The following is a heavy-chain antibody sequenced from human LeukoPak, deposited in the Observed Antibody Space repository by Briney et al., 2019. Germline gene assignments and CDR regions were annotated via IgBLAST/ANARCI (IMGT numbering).Heavy chain of an antibody. Sequence: GRSLRLSCAASGFTFSSYGMHWVRQAPGKGLEWVAVIWYDGSNKYYADSVKGRFTISRDNSKNTLHLQMNSLRAEDTAVYYCARDLPFGSGWYYFDYWGQGTLVTVSS. J-gene: IGHJ4*02. V-gene: IGHV3-33*01. CDR3: ARDLPFGSGWYYFDY. CDR2: IWYDGSNK. CDR1: GFTFSSYG. D-gene: IGHD6-19*01.